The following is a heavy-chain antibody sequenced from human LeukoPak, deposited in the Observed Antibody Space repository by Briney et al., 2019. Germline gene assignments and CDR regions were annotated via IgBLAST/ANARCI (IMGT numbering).Heavy chain of an antibody. CDR3: ARGNWFDP. Sequence: SSETLSLTCAVYGGSFSGYYWSWIRQPPGKGLEWIGEINHSGSTNYNPSLKSRVTISLDTSKNQFSLKLTSLTAADTAVHYCARGNWFDPWGQGTLVTVSS. CDR1: GGSFSGYY. J-gene: IGHJ5*02. V-gene: IGHV4-34*01. CDR2: INHSGST.